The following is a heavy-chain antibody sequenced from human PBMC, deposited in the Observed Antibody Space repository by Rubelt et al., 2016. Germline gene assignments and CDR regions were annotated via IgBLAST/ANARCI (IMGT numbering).Heavy chain of an antibody. D-gene: IGHD5-12*01. J-gene: IGHJ5*02. V-gene: IGHV3-66*01. CDR3: AARGS. Sequence: VQLVESGGGVVQPGRSLRLSCAVSGFTVDSDIMTWVRQAPGKGLEWVSIIHSGGSTFHADSVKCRLTISRDTAKNTLCLKMNSLRVEDTAVYYCAARGSWGQGTLVTVSS. CDR1: GFTVDSDI. CDR2: IHSGGST.